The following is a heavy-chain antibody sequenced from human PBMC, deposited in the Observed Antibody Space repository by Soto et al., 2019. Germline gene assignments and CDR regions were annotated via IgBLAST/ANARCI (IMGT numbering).Heavy chain of an antibody. CDR3: AKGLLAATTRYYYYYYGMDV. V-gene: IGHV3-23*01. CDR1: GFTFSSYA. CDR2: ISGSGGST. J-gene: IGHJ6*02. Sequence: EVQLLESGGGLVQPGGSLRLSCAASGFTFSSYAMSWVRQAPGKGLEWVSAISGSGGSTYYADSVKGRFTISRDNSKNTHYLQMNSQEAEDTAIYYCAKGLLAATTRYYYYYYGMDVWGQGTTVTVSS. D-gene: IGHD2-15*01.